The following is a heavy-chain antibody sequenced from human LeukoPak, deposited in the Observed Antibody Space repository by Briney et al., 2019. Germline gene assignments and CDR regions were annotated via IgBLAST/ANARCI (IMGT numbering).Heavy chain of an antibody. CDR1: GFTFSSYP. Sequence: GGSLRLSCATSGFTFSSYPMHWVRQAPGKGLECVAVISFDVSDKSYADSMKGRFTISRDNPRKTVYLQMNNVRPEDTAVYYCAREASEKGGIDYWGQGALVIVSS. J-gene: IGHJ4*02. D-gene: IGHD2-2*01. CDR2: ISFDVSDK. V-gene: IGHV3-30-3*01. CDR3: AREASEKGGIDY.